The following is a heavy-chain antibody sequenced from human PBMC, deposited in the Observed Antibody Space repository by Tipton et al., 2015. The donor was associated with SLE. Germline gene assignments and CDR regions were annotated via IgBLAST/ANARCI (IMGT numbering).Heavy chain of an antibody. V-gene: IGHV4-59*08. Sequence: TLSLTCAVYGGSLSDYYWSWIRQPPGKGLEWIGYIYYSGSTNYNPSLKSRVTISVDTSKNQFSLKLSSVTAADTAVYYCARQGGVGAIDYWGQGTLVTVSS. D-gene: IGHD1-26*01. CDR3: ARQGGVGAIDY. CDR1: GGSLSDYY. CDR2: IYYSGST. J-gene: IGHJ4*02.